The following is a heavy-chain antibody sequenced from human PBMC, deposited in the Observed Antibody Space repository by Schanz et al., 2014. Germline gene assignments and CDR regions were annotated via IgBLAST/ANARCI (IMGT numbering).Heavy chain of an antibody. CDR3: ARDKGGYYPFDY. Sequence: EVQLVESGGGFVQPGGSLRLSCAASTFTFSSYWMHWVRQAPGKGLVWVSRIDRDGSRTNYADSVKGRFTISRDNAKNSLYLQMNSLRAEDTAVYYCARDKGGYYPFDYWGQGSLVTVSS. J-gene: IGHJ4*02. CDR1: TFTFSSYW. CDR2: IDRDGSRT. V-gene: IGHV3-74*01. D-gene: IGHD3-22*01.